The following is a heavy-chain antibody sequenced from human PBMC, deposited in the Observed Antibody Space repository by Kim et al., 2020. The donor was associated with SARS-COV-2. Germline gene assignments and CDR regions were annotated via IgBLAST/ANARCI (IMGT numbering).Heavy chain of an antibody. V-gene: IGHV3-30*02. J-gene: IGHJ4*02. CDR3: AKGPEGGISGSYDY. Sequence: ADSVKGRFTISRDNSKNTLYLQMNSLRAEDTAVYYCAKGPEGGISGSYDYWGQGTLVTVSS. D-gene: IGHD1-26*01.